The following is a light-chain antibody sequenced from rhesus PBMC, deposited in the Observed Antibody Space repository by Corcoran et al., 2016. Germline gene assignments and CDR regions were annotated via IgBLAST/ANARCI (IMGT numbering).Light chain of an antibody. CDR3: QQDYSWPLT. CDR2: GAS. V-gene: IGKV3-42*01. J-gene: IGKJ4*01. CDR1: QSVNSS. Sequence: EIVMTQSPATLSLSPGERATLSCRASQSVNSSLAWYHQKPGQAPKLLIYGASSRPTGIPDRFSGTRSGTEFTLTISSLEPEDVGIYYCQQDYSWPLTFGGGTKVDLK.